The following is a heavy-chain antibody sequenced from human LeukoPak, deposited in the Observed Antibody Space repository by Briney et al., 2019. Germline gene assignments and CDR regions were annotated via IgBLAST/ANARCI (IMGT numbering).Heavy chain of an antibody. V-gene: IGHV4-31*03. CDR3: ARGTAAAGFAFDI. CDR2: IYYSGNT. CDR1: GGSISSGGYY. Sequence: SETLSLTCTVSGGSISSGGYYWSWIRQHPGEGLEWIGYIYYSGNTYYNPSLKSRVTISIDTSKNQFSLKLSSVTAADTAVYYCARGTAAAGFAFDIWGQGTVVTVPS. D-gene: IGHD6-13*01. J-gene: IGHJ3*02.